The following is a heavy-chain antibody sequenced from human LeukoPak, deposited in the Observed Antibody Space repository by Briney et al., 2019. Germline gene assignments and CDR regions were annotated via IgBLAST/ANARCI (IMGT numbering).Heavy chain of an antibody. D-gene: IGHD6-13*01. CDR1: GGSISSGGYY. Sequence: SETLSLTCTVSGGSISSGGYYWSWIRQHPGKGLEWIGYIYYSGSTYYNPSLKSRVTISVDTSKNQFSLKLSSVTALDTAVYYCARNRGIAAAGYYYYYMDVWGKGTTVTVSS. J-gene: IGHJ6*03. CDR3: ARNRGIAAAGYYYYYMDV. CDR2: IYYSGST. V-gene: IGHV4-31*03.